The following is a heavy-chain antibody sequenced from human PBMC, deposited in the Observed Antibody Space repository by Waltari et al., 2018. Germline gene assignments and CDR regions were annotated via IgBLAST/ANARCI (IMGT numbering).Heavy chain of an antibody. D-gene: IGHD2-21*01. CDR2: IGENDDDT. Sequence: DVQLLESGGGLVQPGGSLRLSCAASGFAFSKSGLIWVRQAPGKGLEWVATIGENDDDTHYVDSVKGRFTISRDNSKSIFHVQMDSLRVEDTAVYFCVVRSQSHFDYWGRGTLVTVSS. V-gene: IGHV3-23*01. J-gene: IGHJ4*02. CDR1: GFAFSKSG. CDR3: VVRSQSHFDY.